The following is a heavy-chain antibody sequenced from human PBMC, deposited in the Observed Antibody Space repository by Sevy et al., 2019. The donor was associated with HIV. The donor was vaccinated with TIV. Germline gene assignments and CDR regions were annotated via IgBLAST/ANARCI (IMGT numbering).Heavy chain of an antibody. Sequence: GGSLRLSCAASAFAFSFYPMHWVRQAPGKGLEWVAVISFDGSNKYYADSMKGRFTVSRDNSKNTLYLQVNSLRTEDTAVYYCAKDGWGYYDISGYYTLDYWGQGTLVTVSS. CDR2: ISFDGSNK. V-gene: IGHV3-30*18. J-gene: IGHJ4*02. CDR3: AKDGWGYYDISGYYTLDY. CDR1: AFAFSFYP. D-gene: IGHD3-22*01.